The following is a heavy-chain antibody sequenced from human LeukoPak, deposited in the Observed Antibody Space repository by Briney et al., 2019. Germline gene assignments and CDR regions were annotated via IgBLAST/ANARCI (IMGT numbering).Heavy chain of an antibody. D-gene: IGHD6-13*01. Sequence: PGGSLRLSCAASGFTFSDYWMSWMRQAPGKGLEWVANIKYDGDEEYYVDSVKGRLTISRDNANNSLYLQLNSLRVEDTAVYYCKSGGAAPGSFDNWGQGTLVTVSP. J-gene: IGHJ4*02. V-gene: IGHV3-7*01. CDR1: GFTFSDYW. CDR2: IKYDGDEE. CDR3: KSGGAAPGSFDN.